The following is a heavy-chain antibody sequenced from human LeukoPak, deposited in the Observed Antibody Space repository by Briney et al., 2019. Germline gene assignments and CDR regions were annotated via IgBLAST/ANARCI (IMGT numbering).Heavy chain of an antibody. CDR2: IYYSGST. CDR1: GGSISSSGYY. CDR3: ASHRGLYYYRSGTFQH. D-gene: IGHD3-10*01. V-gene: IGHV4-39*01. J-gene: IGHJ1*01. Sequence: QASETLSLTCTVSGGSISSSGYYWGWIRQPPGKGLEWIGSIYYSGSTYYNPSLKSRVTISVDTSKNQFSLKLSSVTAADTAVYYCASHRGLYYYRSGTFQHWGQGTLVTVSS.